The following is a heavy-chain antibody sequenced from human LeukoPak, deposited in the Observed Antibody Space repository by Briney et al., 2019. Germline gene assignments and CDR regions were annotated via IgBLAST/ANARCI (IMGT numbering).Heavy chain of an antibody. J-gene: IGHJ5*02. Sequence: SETLSLTCTVSGYSISSGYYWGWIRQPPGKGLEWIGSIYHSGSTYYNPSLKSRVTISVDTSKNQFSLKPSSVTAADTAVYYCARITTGPWGQGTLVTVSS. D-gene: IGHD4-11*01. V-gene: IGHV4-38-2*02. CDR2: IYHSGST. CDR1: GYSISSGYY. CDR3: ARITTGP.